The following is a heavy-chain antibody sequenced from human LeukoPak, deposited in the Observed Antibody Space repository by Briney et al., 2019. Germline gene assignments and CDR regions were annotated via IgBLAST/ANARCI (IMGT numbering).Heavy chain of an antibody. D-gene: IGHD2-2*01. CDR2: TYYRSKWYN. CDR1: GDSFSSNSAA. CDR3: ARRLTQYDCFDP. V-gene: IGHV6-1*01. J-gene: IGHJ5*02. Sequence: PSQTLSLTCAISGDSFSSNSAAWNWIRQSPSRGLEWLGRTYYRSKWYNDYAVSVRGRITVNPDTSKNQFSLHLNSVTPEDTAVYYCARRLTQYDCFDPWGQGILVTVSS.